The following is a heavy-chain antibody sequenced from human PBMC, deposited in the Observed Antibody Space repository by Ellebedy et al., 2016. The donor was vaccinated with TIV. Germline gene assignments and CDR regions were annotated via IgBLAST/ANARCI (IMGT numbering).Heavy chain of an antibody. CDR1: GFTFSSYG. Sequence: GESLKISCVASGFTFSSYGLHWVRQAPGKGPEWVAIIPYDGTDKAYADSVKCRFTISRDNSKNTLYLQMNSLRAEDSAVYYCTKDKGTGGSCHDYWGQGTLVTVSS. CDR2: IPYDGTDK. CDR3: TKDKGTGGSCHDY. J-gene: IGHJ4*02. V-gene: IGHV3-30*18. D-gene: IGHD2-15*01.